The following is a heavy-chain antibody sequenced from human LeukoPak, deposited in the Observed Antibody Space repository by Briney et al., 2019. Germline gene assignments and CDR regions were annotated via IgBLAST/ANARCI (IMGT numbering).Heavy chain of an antibody. V-gene: IGHV1-18*01. Sequence: ASVKVSCKASGYTFTSYGISWVRQAPGQGLEWMGWISAYNGNTNYAQKLQGRVTMTTDTSTSTAYMELRSLRSDDTAVYCCAREGYGGRWGGGDFDYWGQGTLVTVSS. D-gene: IGHD3-16*01. CDR2: ISAYNGNT. J-gene: IGHJ4*02. CDR1: GYTFTSYG. CDR3: AREGYGGRWGGGDFDY.